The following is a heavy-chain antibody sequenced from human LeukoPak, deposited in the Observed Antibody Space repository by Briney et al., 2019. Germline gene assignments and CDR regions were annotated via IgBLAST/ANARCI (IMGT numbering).Heavy chain of an antibody. Sequence: GGSLRLSCAASGFTFSSYWMHWVRQAPGKGLVWVSRINSDGSSTSYADSVKGRFTISRDNAKNTLYLQMNSLRAEATAVYYCARVGGITFALAPSPFPDYNYYYMDVWGKGTTVTVSS. CDR1: GFTFSSYW. CDR2: INSDGSST. CDR3: ARVGGITFALAPSPFPDYNYYYMDV. D-gene: IGHD3-22*01. J-gene: IGHJ6*03. V-gene: IGHV3-74*01.